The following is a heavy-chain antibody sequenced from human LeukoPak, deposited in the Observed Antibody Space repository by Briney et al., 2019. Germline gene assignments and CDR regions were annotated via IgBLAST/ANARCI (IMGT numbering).Heavy chain of an antibody. D-gene: IGHD6-19*01. J-gene: IGHJ4*02. CDR2: IYYTGST. Sequence: SETRSLTCTVSGGSISSYYWSWIRQPPGKGLEWIGYIYYTGSTNYNPSLKSRVTISVDTSKNQFSLKLTSVTDADTAVYYCARGGYRTDWYGAQEYFAFDYWGQGTLVTVSS. V-gene: IGHV4-59*01. CDR1: GGSISSYY. CDR3: ARGGYRTDWYGAQEYFAFDY.